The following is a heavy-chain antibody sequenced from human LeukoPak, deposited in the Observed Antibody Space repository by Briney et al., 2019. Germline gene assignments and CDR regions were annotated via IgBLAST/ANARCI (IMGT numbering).Heavy chain of an antibody. Sequence: GESLKISCKGSGYSFTSYWVGWVPQMPGKGLEWMGIIYPGDSDTRYSPSFQGQVTISADKSISTAYLQWSSLKASDTAMYYCARSGPRAQTFNYGVGYFDYWGQGTLVTVSS. CDR2: IYPGDSDT. J-gene: IGHJ4*02. CDR1: GYSFTSYW. V-gene: IGHV5-51*01. D-gene: IGHD3-16*01. CDR3: ARSGPRAQTFNYGVGYFDY.